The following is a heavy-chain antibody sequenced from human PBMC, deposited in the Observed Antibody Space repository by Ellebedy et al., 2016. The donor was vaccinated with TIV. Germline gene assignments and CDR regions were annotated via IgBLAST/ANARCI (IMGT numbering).Heavy chain of an antibody. J-gene: IGHJ1*01. CDR2: ISAYNGNT. V-gene: IGHV1-18*01. D-gene: IGHD6-19*01. CDR1: GYTFTSYG. Sequence: AASVKVSCKASGYTFTSYGISWVRQAPGQGLEWMGWISAYNGNTNYAQKLQGRVTMTTDPSTSTAYMELRSLRSDDTAVYYCARDLSSGWVEYFQHWGQGTLVTVSS. CDR3: ARDLSSGWVEYFQH.